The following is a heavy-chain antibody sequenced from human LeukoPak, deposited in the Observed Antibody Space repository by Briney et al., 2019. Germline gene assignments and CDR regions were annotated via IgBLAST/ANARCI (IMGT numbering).Heavy chain of an antibody. CDR2: ISTSSRTI. J-gene: IGHJ4*02. Sequence: GGSLRLSCAASGFSFSSYSMTWVRQAPGKGLEWVSYISTSSRTIYYADSVKGRFTISRDNAKNSLYLQMNSLRADDTAVYYCASMAVTYYFNFWGQGTLVTVSS. CDR3: ASMAVTYYFNF. V-gene: IGHV3-48*01. D-gene: IGHD4-11*01. CDR1: GFSFSSYS.